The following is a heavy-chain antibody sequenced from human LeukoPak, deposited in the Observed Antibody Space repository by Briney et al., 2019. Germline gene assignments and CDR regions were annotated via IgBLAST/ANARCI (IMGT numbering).Heavy chain of an antibody. Sequence: GGSLRLSCAASGFTFSGSAMHWVRQASGKGLEWVGRIRSKANSYATAYAASVKGRFTISRDDSMNTAYLQMNSLKTEDTAVYYCTTPGGYYFDYWGQGTLVTVSS. V-gene: IGHV3-73*01. CDR3: TTPGGYYFDY. D-gene: IGHD3-16*01. CDR1: GFTFSGSA. CDR2: IRSKANSYAT. J-gene: IGHJ4*02.